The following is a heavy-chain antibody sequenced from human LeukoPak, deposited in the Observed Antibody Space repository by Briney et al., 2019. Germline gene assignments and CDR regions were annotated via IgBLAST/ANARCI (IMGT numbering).Heavy chain of an antibody. CDR3: ARAASFWTYYFDY. V-gene: IGHV3-11*04. D-gene: IGHD3/OR15-3a*01. CDR2: ITSRGSTI. J-gene: IGHJ4*02. CDR1: GFTFRDYY. Sequence: NPGGSLRLSCAASGFTFRDYYMNWTRQAPGRGREGVSYITSRGSTIYYADSVKGRFTVSRDNAKNSLYLPMNSLRADDTAVYYCARAASFWTYYFDYWGQGSLVTVSS.